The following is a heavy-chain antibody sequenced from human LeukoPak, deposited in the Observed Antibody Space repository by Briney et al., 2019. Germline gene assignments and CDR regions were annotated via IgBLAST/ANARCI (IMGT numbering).Heavy chain of an antibody. CDR2: IYSGGGT. V-gene: IGHV3-53*01. CDR3: ARSLVGTTTIFDY. Sequence: SGGSLRLSCAASGFTVSSNYMSWVRQAPGKGLEWVSVIYSGGGTYYADSVKGRFTISRDNSKNTLYLQMNSLRAEDTAVYYCARSLVGTTTIFDYWGQGTLVTVSS. J-gene: IGHJ4*02. CDR1: GFTVSSNY. D-gene: IGHD1-26*01.